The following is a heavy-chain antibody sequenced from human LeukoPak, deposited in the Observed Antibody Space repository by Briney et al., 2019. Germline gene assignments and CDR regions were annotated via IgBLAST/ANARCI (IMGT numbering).Heavy chain of an antibody. D-gene: IGHD4-17*01. Sequence: SETLSLTCTVSGGSISSSSYYWGWIRQPPGKGLEWIGSIYYSGSAYYNPSLKSRVTISVDTSKNQFSLKLSSVTAADTAVYYCASMVTTAIDPSGQGPRVTVSS. CDR3: ASMVTTAIDP. V-gene: IGHV4-39*01. J-gene: IGHJ5*02. CDR2: IYYSGSA. CDR1: GGSISSSSYY.